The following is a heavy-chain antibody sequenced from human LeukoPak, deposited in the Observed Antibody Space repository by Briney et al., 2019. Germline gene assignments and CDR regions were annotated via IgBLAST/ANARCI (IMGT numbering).Heavy chain of an antibody. V-gene: IGHV3-11*01. CDR2: ISDSGSTI. J-gene: IGHJ4*02. CDR1: GFIFSDYY. D-gene: IGHD3-22*01. Sequence: GGSLRLSCAASGFIFSDYYMTWIRQTPGKGLERLSYISDSGSTINYADSVKGRLTISRDNAKKSLFLQMNSLRAEDTAVYYCAIYYDSSGSIDHWGQGTLVTVSS. CDR3: AIYYDSSGSIDH.